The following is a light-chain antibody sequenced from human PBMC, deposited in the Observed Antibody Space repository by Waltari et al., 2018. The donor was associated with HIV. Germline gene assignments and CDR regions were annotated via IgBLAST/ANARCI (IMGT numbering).Light chain of an antibody. V-gene: IGLV3-21*02. CDR3: QVWNRDSEHYV. CDR1: DIGRQS. CDR2: DDR. Sequence: SYVLTQPPSVPVAPAPTARITCGGHDIGRQSVRWYQQKPGQAPVLLVYDDRDRPSGIPERFSGSNFGSTATLTISRVEAGDEADYYCQVWNRDSEHYVFGTGTKVTVL. J-gene: IGLJ1*01.